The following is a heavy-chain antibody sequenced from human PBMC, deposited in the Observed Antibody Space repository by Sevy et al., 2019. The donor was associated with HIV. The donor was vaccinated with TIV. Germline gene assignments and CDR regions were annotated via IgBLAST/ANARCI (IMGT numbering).Heavy chain of an antibody. CDR3: ARVTWYTSGWYRFEP. V-gene: IGHV4-39*01. Sequence: SETLSLTCTVSGGSISRSNYYWGWIRQPPGKGLEWIGSIYYSGSTYYKPSLKSRVTISVDTSKNQFSLKLSYVTAADTAVYYCARVTWYTSGWYRFEPWGQGTLVTVSS. CDR2: IYYSGST. D-gene: IGHD6-19*01. J-gene: IGHJ5*02. CDR1: GGSISRSNYY.